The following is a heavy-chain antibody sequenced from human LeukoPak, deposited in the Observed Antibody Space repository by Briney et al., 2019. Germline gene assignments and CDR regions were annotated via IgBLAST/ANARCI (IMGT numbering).Heavy chain of an antibody. D-gene: IGHD1-26*01. CDR3: ARAGAYSNGRYYYDY. V-gene: IGHV3-7*01. CDR2: IRGDGDDR. CDR1: EFTFSTYY. Sequence: GGSLRLSCAASEFTFSTYYMAWVRQAPGKGLEWVANIRGDGDDRNYVDSVRGRFTISRDNAKNSLYLQMNSLRAEDTAVYSCARAGAYSNGRYYYDYWGQGTLVTVSS. J-gene: IGHJ4*02.